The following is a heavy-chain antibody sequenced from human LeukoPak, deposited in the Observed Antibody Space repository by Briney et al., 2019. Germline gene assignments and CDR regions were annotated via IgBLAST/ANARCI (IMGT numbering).Heavy chain of an antibody. CDR1: GGSISSSSYY. V-gene: IGHV4-39*07. CDR3: ARQGSLVGGTGRIYDY. D-gene: IGHD1-26*01. Sequence: PSETLSLTRTVSGGSISSSSYYWGWIRQPPGKGLEWIGSIYYSGSTNYNPSLKSRVTISVDKSKNQFSLKLSSVTAADTAVYYCARQGSLVGGTGRIYDYWGQGTLVTVSS. CDR2: IYYSGST. J-gene: IGHJ4*02.